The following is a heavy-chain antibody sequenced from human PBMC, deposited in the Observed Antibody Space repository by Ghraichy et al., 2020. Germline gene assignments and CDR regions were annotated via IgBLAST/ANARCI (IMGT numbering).Heavy chain of an antibody. V-gene: IGHV3-7*03. D-gene: IGHD5-12*01. CDR1: GFTFSSYW. CDR3: ARVQWLRLYYFDY. J-gene: IGHJ4*02. Sequence: GSLRLSCAASGFTFSSYWMSWVRQAPGKGLEWVANIKQDGSEKYYVDSVKGRFTISRDNAKNSLYLQMNSLRAEDTAVYYCARVQWLRLYYFDYWGQGTLVTVSS. CDR2: IKQDGSEK.